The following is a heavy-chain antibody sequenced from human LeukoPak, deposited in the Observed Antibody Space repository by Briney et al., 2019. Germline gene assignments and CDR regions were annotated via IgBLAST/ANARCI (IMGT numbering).Heavy chain of an antibody. Sequence: SETLSLTCTVSGGSISSSSYYWGWIRQPPGKGLEGIGSIYYSGSTYYNPSLKSRVTISVDTSKNQFSLKLSSVTAADTAVYYCARPGVPAAIFHWGQGTLVTVSS. CDR2: IYYSGST. D-gene: IGHD2-2*01. V-gene: IGHV4-39*01. CDR3: ARPGVPAAIFH. J-gene: IGHJ4*02. CDR1: GGSISSSSYY.